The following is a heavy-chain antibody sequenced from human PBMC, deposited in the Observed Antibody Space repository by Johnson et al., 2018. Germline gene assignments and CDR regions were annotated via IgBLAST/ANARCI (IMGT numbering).Heavy chain of an antibody. CDR2: INPDDSDT. CDR3: ARRAIGARYHYYMDV. Sequence: VQLVQSGAEVKESGESLKISCKASGYSFTTYWIGWVRQMPGKGLEWMGIINPDDSDTRYSPSLQGQVTISADKSITTAYLQWGSLKASDTAIYYCARRAIGARYHYYMDVWGKGTTVIVSS. D-gene: IGHD3-3*01. V-gene: IGHV5-51*03. J-gene: IGHJ6*03. CDR1: GYSFTTYW.